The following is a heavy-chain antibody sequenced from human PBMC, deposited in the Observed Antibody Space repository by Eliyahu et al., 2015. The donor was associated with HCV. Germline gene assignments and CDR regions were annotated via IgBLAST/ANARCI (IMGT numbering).Heavy chain of an antibody. CDR1: GGSIXSDGYS. V-gene: IGHV4-30-2*01. CDR3: AAYYDILTGYYTNWFDP. Sequence: QLQLQESGSGLVKSSQTLSLTCAVSGGSIXSDGYSWTWIRQPPGKGLEWIGYMHNSGYAYYNPSLKSRVTISVDTSKNQFSLKLSSVTAADTAVYYCAAYYDILTGYYTNWFDPWGQGTLVTGSS. D-gene: IGHD3-9*01. J-gene: IGHJ5*02. CDR2: MHNSGYA.